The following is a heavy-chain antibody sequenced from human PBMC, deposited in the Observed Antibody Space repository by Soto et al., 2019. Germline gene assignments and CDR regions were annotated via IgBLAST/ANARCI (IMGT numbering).Heavy chain of an antibody. CDR2: INPRDGAA. V-gene: IGHV1-46*01. Sequence: ASVKVSCKTSGYTFISYYVHWVRQAPGHGLEYMGMINPRDGAARYAQNFQGRVTVTRDMSTSTVDMELTGLRSEDTAVYYCARGSPSSSRLGWLDPWG. D-gene: IGHD2-2*01. CDR1: GYTFISYY. J-gene: IGHJ5*02. CDR3: ARGSPSSSRLGWLDP.